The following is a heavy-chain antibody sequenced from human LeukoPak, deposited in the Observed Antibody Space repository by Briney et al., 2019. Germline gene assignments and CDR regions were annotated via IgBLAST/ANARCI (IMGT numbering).Heavy chain of an antibody. CDR1: GFTFSSYS. V-gene: IGHV3-48*01. CDR2: ISSSSSTI. J-gene: IGHJ4*02. Sequence: GGSLRLSCAASGFTFSSYSMNWVRQAPGKGLEWVSYISSSSSTIYYADSVKGRFTISRDNAKNSLYLQMNSLRAEDTAVYYCARDTMVRGVTGFDYWGQGTLVTVSS. CDR3: ARDTMVRGVTGFDY. D-gene: IGHD3-10*01.